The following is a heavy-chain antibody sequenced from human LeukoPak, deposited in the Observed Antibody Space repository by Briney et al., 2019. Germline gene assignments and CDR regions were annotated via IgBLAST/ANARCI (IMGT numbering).Heavy chain of an antibody. CDR1: GFTFSSYA. CDR3: ARDSAGGSSYDYFDY. V-gene: IGHV3-23*01. D-gene: IGHD1-26*01. Sequence: GGSLRLSCAASGFTFSSYAMSWVRQAPGKGLEWVSAISGSGGSTYYADSVRGRFTISRDNSKNTLYLQMNSLRAEDTAVYYCARDSAGGSSYDYFDYWGQGTLVTVSS. CDR2: ISGSGGST. J-gene: IGHJ4*02.